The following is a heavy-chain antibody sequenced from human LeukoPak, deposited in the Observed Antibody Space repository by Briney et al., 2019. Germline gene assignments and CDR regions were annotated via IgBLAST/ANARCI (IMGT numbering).Heavy chain of an antibody. D-gene: IGHD6-19*01. V-gene: IGHV4-59*01. CDR2: IYYSGST. Sequence: SETLSLICTVSGGSISSYYWSWIRQPPGKGLEWIGYIYYSGSTSYNPSLKSPVTISVDMSKNQFSLKLSSVTAADTAVYYCARDLRGSSGGFDCWGQGTLVTVSS. CDR3: ARDLRGSSGGFDC. J-gene: IGHJ4*02. CDR1: GGSISSYY.